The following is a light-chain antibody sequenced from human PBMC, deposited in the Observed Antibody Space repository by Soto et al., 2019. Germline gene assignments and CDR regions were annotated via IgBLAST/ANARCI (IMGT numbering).Light chain of an antibody. CDR1: QSLLNSNGYNY. CDR2: LSS. Sequence: DIVMTQSPLSLPVTPGEPASISCRSSQSLLNSNGYNYLEWYLQKPGQSPQLLIYLSSYRASGVPDRFSGSGSGTDFTLKISRVEAEDVGVYYCMQSLESPLTFGGGTKVEIK. J-gene: IGKJ4*01. V-gene: IGKV2-28*01. CDR3: MQSLESPLT.